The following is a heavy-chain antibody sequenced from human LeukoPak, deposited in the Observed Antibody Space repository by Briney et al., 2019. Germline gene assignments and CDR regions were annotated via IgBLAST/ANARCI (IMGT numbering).Heavy chain of an antibody. CDR1: GGTFSSYA. D-gene: IGHD2-2*01. V-gene: IGHV1-69*13. CDR2: IIPIFGTA. CDR3: ATSNGFCSSTSCYPAFDY. J-gene: IGHJ4*02. Sequence: SVKVSCKASGGTFSSYAISWVRQAPGQGLEWMGGIIPIFGTANYAQKFQGRVTITADESTSTAYMELSSLRSEDTAVYYCATSNGFCSSTSCYPAFDYWGQGTLVTVSS.